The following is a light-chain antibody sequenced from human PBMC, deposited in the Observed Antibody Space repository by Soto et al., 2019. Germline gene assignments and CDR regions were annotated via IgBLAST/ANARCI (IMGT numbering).Light chain of an antibody. V-gene: IGLV1-40*01. J-gene: IGLJ2*01. CDR2: NNN. CDR3: QSYDSSLSGVV. CDR1: SSNIGANYD. Sequence: QSVLTQPPSVSGAPGQRVTISCTGSSSNIGANYDVHWYQQLPGTAPKLLIYNNNNRPSGVPDRFFGSKSGTSASLAITGLQAEDEADYYCQSYDSSLSGVVFGGGTQLTVL.